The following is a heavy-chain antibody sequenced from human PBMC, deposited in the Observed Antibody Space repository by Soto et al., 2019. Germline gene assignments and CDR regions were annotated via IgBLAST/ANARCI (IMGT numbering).Heavy chain of an antibody. V-gene: IGHV3-30*18. D-gene: IGHD2-15*01. CDR3: AKETQDIVVVVAAIALGP. CDR2: ISYDGSNK. Sequence: VGSLRLSCAASGFTFSSYGMHWVRQAPGKGLEWVAVISYDGSNKYYADSVKGRFTISRDNSKNTLYLQMNSLRAEDTAVYYCAKETQDIVVVVAAIALGPWGQGTLVTVSS. CDR1: GFTFSSYG. J-gene: IGHJ5*02.